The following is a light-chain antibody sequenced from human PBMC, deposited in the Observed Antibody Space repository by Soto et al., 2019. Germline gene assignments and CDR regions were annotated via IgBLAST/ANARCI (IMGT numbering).Light chain of an antibody. Sequence: QSALTQPASVSGSPGQSITISCTGTSSDVGGYNYVSWYQQHPGRAPKLMISDVSNRPSGVSNRFSGSKSGHTASLTISGLPAEDEADYYCSSYTSIRGSSWVVGGGTKLTVL. CDR2: DVS. CDR3: SSYTSIRGSSWV. CDR1: SSDVGGYNY. J-gene: IGLJ3*02. V-gene: IGLV2-14*03.